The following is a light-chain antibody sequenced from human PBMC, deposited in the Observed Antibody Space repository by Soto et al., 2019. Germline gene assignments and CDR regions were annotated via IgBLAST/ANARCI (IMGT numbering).Light chain of an antibody. Sequence: EIVLTQSPGTLSLSPGERATLSCRASQSVSNNYLAWYKQKPGQAPRLLIYGASNRATGIPDRFSGSGSGTEFPLTISRLEPEDSAVYYCQQYGSPGTFGQGTKVDI. CDR3: QQYGSPGT. CDR2: GAS. CDR1: QSVSNNY. V-gene: IGKV3-20*01. J-gene: IGKJ1*01.